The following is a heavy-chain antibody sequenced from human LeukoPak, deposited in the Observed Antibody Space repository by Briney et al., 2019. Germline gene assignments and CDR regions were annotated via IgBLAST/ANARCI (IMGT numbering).Heavy chain of an antibody. CDR1: GGSFSGYY. Sequence: SETLSLTCAVYGGSFSGYYWSWIRQPPGKGLEWIGEISHSGSTNYNPSLKSRVTISVDTSKNQFSLKLSSVTAADTAVYYCARAGGTYYYDSSGYYRLRFDYWGQGTLVTVSS. J-gene: IGHJ4*02. CDR2: ISHSGST. CDR3: ARAGGTYYYDSSGYYRLRFDY. D-gene: IGHD3-22*01. V-gene: IGHV4-34*01.